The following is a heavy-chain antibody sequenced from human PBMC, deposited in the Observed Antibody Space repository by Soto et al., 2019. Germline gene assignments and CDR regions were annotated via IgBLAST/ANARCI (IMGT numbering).Heavy chain of an antibody. J-gene: IGHJ6*02. CDR2: IYYSGST. CDR3: ARSTPDSLYYYGMDV. Sequence: SETLSLTCTVSGGSISSSSYYWGWIRQPPGKGLEWIGSIYYSGSTYYNPSLKSRVTISVDTSKNQFSLKLSSVTAADTAVYYCARSTPDSLYYYGMDVWGQGTTVTSP. CDR1: GGSISSSSYY. D-gene: IGHD1-1*01. V-gene: IGHV4-39*01.